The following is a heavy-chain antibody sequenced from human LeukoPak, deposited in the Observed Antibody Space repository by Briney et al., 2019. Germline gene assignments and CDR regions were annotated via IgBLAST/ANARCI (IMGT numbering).Heavy chain of an antibody. V-gene: IGHV4-34*01. CDR1: GGSISSYY. D-gene: IGHD3-22*01. CDR2: INHSGST. J-gene: IGHJ4*02. Sequence: SETLSLTCTVSGGSISSYYWSWIRQPPGKGLEWIGEINHSGSTNYNPSLKSRVTISVDTSKNQFSLKLSSVTAADTAVYYCARVEKITMIIDYWGQGTLVTVSS. CDR3: ARVEKITMIIDY.